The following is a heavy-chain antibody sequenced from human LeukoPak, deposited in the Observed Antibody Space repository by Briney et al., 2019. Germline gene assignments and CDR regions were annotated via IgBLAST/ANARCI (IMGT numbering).Heavy chain of an antibody. CDR1: GGTFSSYA. CDR2: IIPIFGTA. Sequence: ASVKVSCKASGGTFSSYAISWVRQVPGQGLEWMGGIIPIFGTANYAQKFQGRVTITADESTSTAYMELSSLRSEDTAVYYCARESQWELLNPHYYYYGMDVWGQGTTVTVSS. J-gene: IGHJ6*02. D-gene: IGHD1-26*01. CDR3: ARESQWELLNPHYYYYGMDV. V-gene: IGHV1-69*13.